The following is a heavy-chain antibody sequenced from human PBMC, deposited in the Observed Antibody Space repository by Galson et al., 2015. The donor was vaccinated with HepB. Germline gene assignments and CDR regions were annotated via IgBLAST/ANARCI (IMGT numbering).Heavy chain of an antibody. V-gene: IGHV3-23*01. CDR2: ITDSGGST. CDR3: AKRAYYYETTSYGNPTRPFDAFDI. D-gene: IGHD3-22*01. Sequence: SLRLSCAASGFTFSSYAMSWVRQAPRKGLEWVSAITDSGGSTYYADSVKGRFTISRDNSKITLYLQMNSLRAEDTAIYYCAKRAYYYETTSYGNPTRPFDAFDIWGQGTMVTVSS. J-gene: IGHJ3*02. CDR1: GFTFSSYA.